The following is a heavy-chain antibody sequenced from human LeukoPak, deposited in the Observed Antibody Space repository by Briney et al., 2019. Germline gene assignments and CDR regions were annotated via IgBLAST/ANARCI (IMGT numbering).Heavy chain of an antibody. D-gene: IGHD4-17*01. CDR2: ISSSGSTI. J-gene: IGHJ4*02. CDR3: ARDTGDYGDYSNYFDY. V-gene: IGHV3-48*03. CDR1: GFTFSSYE. Sequence: GGSLRLSCAASGFTFSSYEMNWVRQAPGKGLEWVSYISSSGSTIYYADSVKGRFTISRDNSKNTLYLQMNSLRAEDTAVYYCARDTGDYGDYSNYFDYWGQGTLVTVSS.